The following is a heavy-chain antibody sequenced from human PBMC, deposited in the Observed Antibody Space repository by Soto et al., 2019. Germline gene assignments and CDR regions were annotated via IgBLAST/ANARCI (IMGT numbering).Heavy chain of an antibody. V-gene: IGHV1-69*13. CDR3: ARETPAPIKIFGVYYYYGMDV. CDR1: GGTLSSYA. J-gene: IGHJ6*02. CDR2: IIPIFGTA. D-gene: IGHD3-3*01. Sequence: SVKVSCKASGGTLSSYAISWVRQAPGQGLEWMGGIIPIFGTANYAQKFQGRVTITADESTSTAYMELSSLRSEDTAVYYCARETPAPIKIFGVYYYYGMDVWGQGTTVTVSS.